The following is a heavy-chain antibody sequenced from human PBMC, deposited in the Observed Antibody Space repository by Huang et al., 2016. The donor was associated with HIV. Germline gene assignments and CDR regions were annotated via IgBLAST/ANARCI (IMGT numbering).Heavy chain of an antibody. J-gene: IGHJ4*02. V-gene: IGHV3-49*03. CDR1: VFPFRDYA. CDR2: ISSNVYGGTV. CDR3: STDGEPYYFEY. Sequence: EVNMVESGGGSVQPGRSLRLSCLTSVFPFRDYAITWFRQAPGKGLEWVGLISSNVYGGTVQYAASVKGRFIISRDDSRNIAYLEMNSPKTDDTGTYYCSTDGEPYYFEYWGRGTRVTVAS.